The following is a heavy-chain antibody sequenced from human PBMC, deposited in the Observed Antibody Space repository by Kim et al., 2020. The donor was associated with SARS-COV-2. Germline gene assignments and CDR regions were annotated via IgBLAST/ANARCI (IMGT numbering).Heavy chain of an antibody. CDR3: ARHLSPFYFDY. J-gene: IGHJ4*02. V-gene: IGHV4-61*07. Sequence: LRGRETVSVDTSKNQFSLKLNSVTAADTAVYYCARHLSPFYFDYWGQGTLVTVSS.